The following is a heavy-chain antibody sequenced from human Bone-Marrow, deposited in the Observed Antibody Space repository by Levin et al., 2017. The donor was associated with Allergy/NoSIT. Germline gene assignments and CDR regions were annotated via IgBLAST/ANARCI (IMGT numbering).Heavy chain of an antibody. CDR1: GYTFTGQS. V-gene: IGHV1-2*06. CDR2: INPNSGGA. CDR3: ARDEEFCTTTTCLRYFDP. J-gene: IGHJ5*02. D-gene: IGHD2/OR15-2a*01. Sequence: GGSLRLSCKASGYTFTGQSMNWVRQAPGQGLEWMGRINPNSGGANYAQKFQGRVTMTRDTSIRTAYMELSRLRSDDTAMYYCARDEEFCTTTTCLRYFDPWGQGTLVTVSS.